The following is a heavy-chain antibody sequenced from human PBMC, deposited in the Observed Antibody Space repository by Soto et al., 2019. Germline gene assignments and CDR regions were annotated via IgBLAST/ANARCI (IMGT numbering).Heavy chain of an antibody. V-gene: IGHV3-30*18. CDR2: ISYDGSNK. Sequence: GGSLRLSCAASGFTFSSYGMHWVRQAPGKGLEWVAVISYDGSNKYYADSVKGRFTISRDNSKNTLYLQMNSLRAEETAVYYCAKHYYDSSGYYHFDYWGQGTLVTVSS. D-gene: IGHD3-22*01. CDR1: GFTFSSYG. CDR3: AKHYYDSSGYYHFDY. J-gene: IGHJ4*02.